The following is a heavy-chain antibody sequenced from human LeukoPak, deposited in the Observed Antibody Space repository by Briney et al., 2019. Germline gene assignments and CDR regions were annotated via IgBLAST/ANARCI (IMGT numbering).Heavy chain of an antibody. CDR3: ARIRDGYNDAYDI. J-gene: IGHJ3*02. V-gene: IGHV1-8*01. CDR2: MNPNSGNT. D-gene: IGHD5-24*01. CDR1: GYTFTSFD. Sequence: ASVKVSCKASGYTFTSFDMNWVRQATGQGLEWMGWMNPNSGNTGYAQKFQGRVTMTRDTSASTVYMELSSLRSEDTAIYYCARIRDGYNDAYDIWGQGTVVTVPS.